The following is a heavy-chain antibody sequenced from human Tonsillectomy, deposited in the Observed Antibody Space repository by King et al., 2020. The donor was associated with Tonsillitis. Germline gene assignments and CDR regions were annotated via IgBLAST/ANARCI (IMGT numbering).Heavy chain of an antibody. J-gene: IGHJ6*02. CDR2: LYYSGRT. CDR1: GGSISSSSYY. Sequence: QLQESGPGLVKPSETLSLTCTVPGGSISSSSYYWGWIRQPPGKGLEWIGSLYYSGRTYYNPSLKSRVTISVDTSKNQFSLKLSSVTAADTGVYYCAIIYYFCGMDDWGQGTTLTVS. CDR3: AIIYYFCGMDD. V-gene: IGHV4-39*07.